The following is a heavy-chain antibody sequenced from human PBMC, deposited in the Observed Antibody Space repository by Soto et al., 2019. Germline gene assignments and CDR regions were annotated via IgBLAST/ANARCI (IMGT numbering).Heavy chain of an antibody. V-gene: IGHV3-53*04. CDR3: ARGAYYYGSGSPGYYYYGMDV. CDR1: EVTKISSY. Sequence: GGSERVYCSAFEVTKISSYGSCVDHAPGRGLERVSVIYSGGSTYYADSVKGRFTISRHNSKNTLYLQMNSLRAEDTAVYYCARGAYYYGSGSPGYYYYGMDVWGQGTTVTVSS. J-gene: IGHJ6*02. D-gene: IGHD3-10*01. CDR2: IYSGGST.